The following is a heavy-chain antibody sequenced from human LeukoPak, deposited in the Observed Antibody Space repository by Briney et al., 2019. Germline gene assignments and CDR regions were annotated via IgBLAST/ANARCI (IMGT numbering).Heavy chain of an antibody. CDR3: AEELEVVPAEGWFDP. V-gene: IGHV3-23*01. J-gene: IGHJ5*02. D-gene: IGHD2-2*01. CDR2: ISGSGGST. CDR1: GFTFSSYA. Sequence: GGSLRLSCAASGFTFSSYAMSWVRQAPGKGLEWVSAISGSGGSTYYADSVKGRFTISRDNSKNTLYLQMNSLRAEDTAVYYCAEELEVVPAEGWFDPWGQGTLVTVSS.